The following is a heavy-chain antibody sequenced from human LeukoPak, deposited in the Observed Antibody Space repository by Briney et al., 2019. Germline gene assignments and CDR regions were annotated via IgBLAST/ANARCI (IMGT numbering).Heavy chain of an antibody. CDR3: ATSFDTSGSDAFDI. Sequence: GESLQISCKGSGYSFTSYWIGWVRQMPGKGLEWVGIIYPSDSDTQYSPSFQGQVTFSADKSFSTAYLQWISLKASDTAIYYCATSFDTSGSDAFDIWGQGTMVTVSS. D-gene: IGHD3-22*01. J-gene: IGHJ3*02. CDR2: IYPSDSDT. CDR1: GYSFTSYW. V-gene: IGHV5-51*01.